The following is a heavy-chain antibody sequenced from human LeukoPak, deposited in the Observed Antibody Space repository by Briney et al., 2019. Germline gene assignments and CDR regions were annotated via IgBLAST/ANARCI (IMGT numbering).Heavy chain of an antibody. V-gene: IGHV4-59*01. CDR3: ARDQGSSWFDY. Sequence: PSETLSLTCTVSGGSISSYYWSWIRLPPGKGLEGIGYISYSGSTNYNPSLKSRVTISVDASKNQFSLRLTSVTAADTAVYYCARDQGSSWFDYWGQGTLVTVSS. J-gene: IGHJ4*02. CDR1: GGSISSYY. D-gene: IGHD6-13*01. CDR2: ISYSGST.